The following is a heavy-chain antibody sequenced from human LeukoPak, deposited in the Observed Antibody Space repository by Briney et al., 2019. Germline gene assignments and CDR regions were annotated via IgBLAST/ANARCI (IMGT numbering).Heavy chain of an antibody. J-gene: IGHJ4*02. CDR2: TSSGSTYI. CDR3: ARGSNVQQRLDSFDF. CDR1: GFTFNAYN. D-gene: IGHD6-25*01. V-gene: IGHV3-21*01. Sequence: GGSLRLSCAASGFTFNAYNMNWFRQAPRKGLEWVSSTSSGSTYIYYAVSVKGRFTISRDNAKNSLYLQMSSLRAEDTAVYYCARGSNVQQRLDSFDFWGQGTLVTVSS.